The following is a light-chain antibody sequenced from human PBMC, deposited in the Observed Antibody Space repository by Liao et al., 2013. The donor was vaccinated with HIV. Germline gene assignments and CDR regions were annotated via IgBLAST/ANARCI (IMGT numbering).Light chain of an antibody. CDR1: NVGSQS. Sequence: SYELTQSPSVSVAPGGTATITCGGKNVGSQSVHWYQQKPGQAPVPVIYYDTDRPSGIPERFSGSNSGNTATLTISRVEAGDEADYYCQVWDSSSDHPVFGGGTKLTVL. V-gene: IGLV3-21*04. J-gene: IGLJ3*02. CDR2: YDT. CDR3: QVWDSSSDHPV.